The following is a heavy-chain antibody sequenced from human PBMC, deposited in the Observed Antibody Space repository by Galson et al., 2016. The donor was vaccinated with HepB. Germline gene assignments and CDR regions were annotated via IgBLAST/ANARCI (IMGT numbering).Heavy chain of an antibody. CDR3: ARGPIGGVTIEGYFDL. V-gene: IGHV4-34*01. J-gene: IGHJ2*01. D-gene: IGHD4-11*01. CDR2: INHRGST. CDR1: GGSFSGYY. Sequence: SETLSLTCAVYGGSFSGYYWNWIRQPPGKGLEWIGEINHRGSTNYNPSLKSRVTISVDTSKSQFSLYLNSVTAADTAVYYCARGPIGGVTIEGYFDLWGRGTLVTVSS.